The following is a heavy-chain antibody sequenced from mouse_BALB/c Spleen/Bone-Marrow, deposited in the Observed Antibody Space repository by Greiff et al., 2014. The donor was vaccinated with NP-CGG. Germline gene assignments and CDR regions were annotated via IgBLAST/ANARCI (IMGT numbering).Heavy chain of an antibody. Sequence: VQLKESGGGSAQPKGSLKLSCAASGFTFNPYAMNWVRQAPGKGLEWVARIRNKRNNYATFYADSLKDRFTISRDDSQSMLYLQMNNLKTEDTAMYYCVRGGYFTMDYWGQGTSVTVSS. J-gene: IGHJ4*01. V-gene: IGHV10-1*02. D-gene: IGHD1-1*02. CDR1: GFTFNPYA. CDR3: VRGGYFTMDY. CDR2: IRNKRNNYAT.